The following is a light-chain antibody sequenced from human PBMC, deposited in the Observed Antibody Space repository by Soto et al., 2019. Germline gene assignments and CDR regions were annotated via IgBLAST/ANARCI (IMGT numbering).Light chain of an antibody. J-gene: IGKJ4*01. CDR2: TAS. Sequence: DIQMIQSPSSVSASVGDRVTITCRASQGISNWLAWYQQKPGKAPNLLIYTASTLESGVPSRFSGSGSGTDFTLTINNLQPEDFATYFCQQVHSFPLTFGGGTKVEIK. CDR3: QQVHSFPLT. V-gene: IGKV1D-12*01. CDR1: QGISNW.